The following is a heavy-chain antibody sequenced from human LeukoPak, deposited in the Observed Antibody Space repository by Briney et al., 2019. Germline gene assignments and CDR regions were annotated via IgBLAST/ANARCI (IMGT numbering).Heavy chain of an antibody. V-gene: IGHV4-59*01. CDR2: IYYSGST. D-gene: IGHD2-15*01. CDR3: ARAPGGLGYCSGGSCPYFDY. CDR1: GGSISSDY. J-gene: IGHJ4*02. Sequence: SETLSLTCTVSGGSISSDYWSWIRQPPGKGLEWIGYIYYSGSTNYNPSLKSRVTISVDTSKNQFSLKLSSVTAADTAVYYCARAPGGLGYCSGGSCPYFDYWGQGTLVTVSS.